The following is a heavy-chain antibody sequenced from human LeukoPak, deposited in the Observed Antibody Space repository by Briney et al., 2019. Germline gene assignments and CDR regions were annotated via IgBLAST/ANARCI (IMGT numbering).Heavy chain of an antibody. CDR1: GFTFDDYA. CDR3: AKDDY. J-gene: IGHJ4*02. CDR2: ISWNSGSI. Sequence: GGSLRLSYAASGFTFDDYAMHWVRQAPGKGLEWVSGISWNSGSIGYADSVKGRFTISRDNAKNSLYLQMNSLRAEDTALYYCAKDDYWGQGTLVTVSS. V-gene: IGHV3-9*01.